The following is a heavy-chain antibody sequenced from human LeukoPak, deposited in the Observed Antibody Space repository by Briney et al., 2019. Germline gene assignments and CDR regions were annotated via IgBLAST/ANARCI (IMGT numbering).Heavy chain of an antibody. V-gene: IGHV3-33*01. CDR2: IWYDGSNK. Sequence: PGGSLRLSCAASGFTFSSYGMHWVRQAPGKGLEWVAVIWYDGSNKYYADSVKGRFTISRDNSKNTLYLQMNSLRAEDTAVYYCARAAYSSSDYFDYWGQGTLVTVSS. CDR3: ARAAYSSSDYFDY. J-gene: IGHJ4*02. CDR1: GFTFSSYG. D-gene: IGHD6-6*01.